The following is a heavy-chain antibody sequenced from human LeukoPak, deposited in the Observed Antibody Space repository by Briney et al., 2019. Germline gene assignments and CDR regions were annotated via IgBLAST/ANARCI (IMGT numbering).Heavy chain of an antibody. J-gene: IGHJ4*02. CDR2: INHSGST. CDR3: ARDIGSGSYPWYFDY. D-gene: IGHD1-26*01. CDR1: GGSFSGYY. V-gene: IGHV4-34*01. Sequence: PSETLSLTCAVYGGSFSGYYWSWIRQPPGKGLEWIGEINHSGSTNYNPSLKSRVTISVDTSKNQLSLELSSVTAADTAVYYCARDIGSGSYPWYFDYWGQGTLVTVSS.